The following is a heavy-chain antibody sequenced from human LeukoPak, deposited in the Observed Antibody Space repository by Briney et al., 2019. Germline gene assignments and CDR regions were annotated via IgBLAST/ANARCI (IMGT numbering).Heavy chain of an antibody. V-gene: IGHV1-18*01. CDR2: ISAYNGNT. Sequence: GASVKVSCKASGYTFTSYGISWVRQAPGQGLEWMGWISAYNGNTNYAQKLQGRVTMTTDTSTSTAYMELRSLRSDDTAVYYCARDWQRYCSGGSCYQGDYYYIDVWGKGTTVTVSS. D-gene: IGHD2-15*01. CDR1: GYTFTSYG. J-gene: IGHJ6*03. CDR3: ARDWQRYCSGGSCYQGDYYYIDV.